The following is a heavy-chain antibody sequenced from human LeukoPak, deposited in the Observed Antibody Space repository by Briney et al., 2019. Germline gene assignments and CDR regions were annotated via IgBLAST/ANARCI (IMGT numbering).Heavy chain of an antibody. CDR3: ARHVSVTMVRGVIIDY. CDR2: IYYSGST. D-gene: IGHD3-10*01. V-gene: IGHV4-39*01. CDR1: GGSISSSSYY. J-gene: IGHJ4*02. Sequence: PSETLSLTCTVSGGSISSSSYYWGWIRQPPGKGLEWIGSIYYSGSTYYNPFLKSRVTMSVDTSKNQFSLKLSSVTAADTAVYYCARHVSVTMVRGVIIDYWGQGTLVTVSS.